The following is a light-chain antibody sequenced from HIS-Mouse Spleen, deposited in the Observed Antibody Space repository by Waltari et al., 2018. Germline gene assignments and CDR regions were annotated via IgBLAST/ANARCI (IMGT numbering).Light chain of an antibody. CDR2: QDS. CDR3: QAWDSSTANVV. V-gene: IGLV3-1*01. Sequence: SYELTQPPSVSVSPGQTARITCSGDALPKKYAYWYQQKPGQSPVLVIYQDSKRPSGIPERFSGANSGNTATLTISGTQAMDEADYYCQAWDSSTANVVFGGGTKLTVL. CDR1: ALPKKY. J-gene: IGLJ2*01.